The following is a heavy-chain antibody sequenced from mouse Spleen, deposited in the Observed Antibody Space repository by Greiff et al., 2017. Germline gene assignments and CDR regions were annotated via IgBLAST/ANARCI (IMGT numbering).Heavy chain of an antibody. CDR1: GFTFSSFG. CDR3: ARGRYEDY. Sequence: EVQGVESGGGLVQPGGSRKLSCAASGFTFSSFGMHWVRQAPEKGLEWVAYISSGSSTIYYADTVKGRFTISRDNPKNTLFLQMTSLRSEDTAMYYCARGRYEDYWGQGTTLTVSS. V-gene: IGHV5-17*02. CDR2: ISSGSSTI. J-gene: IGHJ2*01. D-gene: IGHD1-1*01.